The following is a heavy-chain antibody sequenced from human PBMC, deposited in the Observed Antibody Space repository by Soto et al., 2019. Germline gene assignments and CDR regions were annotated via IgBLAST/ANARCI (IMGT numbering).Heavy chain of an antibody. CDR2: IYYSGST. Sequence: SETLSLTCTVSGGSISSYYWSWIRQPPGKGLEWIGYIYYSGSTNYNPSLKSRVTISVDTSKNQFSLKLSSVTAADTAVYYCARLSRSWLVYDYWGQGTLVTVSS. V-gene: IGHV4-59*08. CDR3: ARLSRSWLVYDY. D-gene: IGHD6-19*01. CDR1: GGSISSYY. J-gene: IGHJ4*02.